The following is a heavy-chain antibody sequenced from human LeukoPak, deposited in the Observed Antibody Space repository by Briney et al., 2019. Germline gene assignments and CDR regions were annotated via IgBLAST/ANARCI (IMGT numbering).Heavy chain of an antibody. J-gene: IGHJ4*02. D-gene: IGHD3-9*01. V-gene: IGHV1-18*01. CDR1: GYTFTSYG. Sequence: ASVKVSCKASGYTFTSYGISWLRQAPGQGLEWMGWISAYNGNTNYAQKFQGRVTMTRNTSISTAYMELSSLRSEDTAVYYCAANILTGYFPFDYWGQGTLVTVSS. CDR3: AANILTGYFPFDY. CDR2: ISAYNGNT.